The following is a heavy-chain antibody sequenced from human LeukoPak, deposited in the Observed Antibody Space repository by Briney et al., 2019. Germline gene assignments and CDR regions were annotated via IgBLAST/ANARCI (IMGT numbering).Heavy chain of an antibody. CDR3: ASSWGVY. V-gene: IGHV4-34*01. Sequence: SETLSLTCAVYGGSFSGYYWSWIRQPPGKGLEWIGEINHSGSINYNPSLKSRVTISVDASKNQFSLKLSSVTAADTAVYYCASSWGVYWGQGTLVTVSS. D-gene: IGHD3-16*01. J-gene: IGHJ4*02. CDR2: INHSGSI. CDR1: GGSFSGYY.